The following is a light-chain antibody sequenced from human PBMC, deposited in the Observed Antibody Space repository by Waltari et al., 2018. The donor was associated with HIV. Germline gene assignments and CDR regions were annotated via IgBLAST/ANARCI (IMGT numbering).Light chain of an antibody. CDR1: SSDLGGYDL. V-gene: IGLV2-23*02. J-gene: IGLJ1*01. CDR3: CSYASGSTFV. Sequence: QSALTQPASVSGSPGQSITISCTGTSSDLGGYDLVSWYQQHPGKAPKVMIYEVSKRPSGVSNRFSGSKSGNTASLIISGLQAEDEADYYCCSYASGSTFVFGTGTKVTVL. CDR2: EVS.